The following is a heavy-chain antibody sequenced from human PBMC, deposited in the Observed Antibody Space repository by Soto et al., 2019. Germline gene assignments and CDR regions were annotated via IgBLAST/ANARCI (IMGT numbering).Heavy chain of an antibody. CDR3: AGVGAGGDPDSVGDY. V-gene: IGHV3-33*01. CDR1: GFSFSSHG. J-gene: IGHJ4*02. D-gene: IGHD1-26*01. Sequence: QVQLVESGGGVVQPGRSLRLSCAASGFSFSSHGMHWVRQAPGKGLEWVTFIWYDGSNKHYVGSVKGCFTISWDNSKNRLSLRMTSLRAEDTAVYFCAGVGAGGDPDSVGDYWGQGTMVTVSS. CDR2: IWYDGSNK.